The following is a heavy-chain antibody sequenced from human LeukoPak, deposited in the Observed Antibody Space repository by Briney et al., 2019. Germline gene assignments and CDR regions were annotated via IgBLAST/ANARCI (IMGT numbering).Heavy chain of an antibody. CDR1: GFTISNYV. J-gene: IGHJ3*02. Sequence: GGSLRLSCAVSGFTISNYVMSWVRQAPGKGLEWVSGISMSGGSTYYADSVKGRFTISRDDSQNILYLQMNGLRAEDTAVYFCAKAFREFGSSSSYSSFDTWGQGTMVTVSS. V-gene: IGHV3-23*01. CDR3: AKAFREFGSSSSYSSFDT. D-gene: IGHD5-18*01. CDR2: ISMSGGST.